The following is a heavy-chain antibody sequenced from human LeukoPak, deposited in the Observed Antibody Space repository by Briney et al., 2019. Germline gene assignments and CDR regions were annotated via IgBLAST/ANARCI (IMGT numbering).Heavy chain of an antibody. J-gene: IGHJ4*02. Sequence: QAGGSLRLSCAASGFTFSSYAMIWVRQAPGKGLEWVSAISGSGGSTYYADSVKGRFTISRDNSKNTLYLQMNSLRAEDTAVYYCANHPTPYYYDSPSFDYWGQGTLVTVSS. V-gene: IGHV3-23*01. CDR1: GFTFSSYA. D-gene: IGHD3-22*01. CDR2: ISGSGGST. CDR3: ANHPTPYYYDSPSFDY.